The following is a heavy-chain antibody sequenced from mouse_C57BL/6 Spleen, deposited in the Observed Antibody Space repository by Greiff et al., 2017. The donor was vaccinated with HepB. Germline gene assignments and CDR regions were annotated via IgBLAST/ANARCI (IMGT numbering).Heavy chain of an antibody. J-gene: IGHJ1*03. V-gene: IGHV1-55*01. CDR2: IYPGSGST. D-gene: IGHD2-12*01. Sequence: QVQLQQPGAELVKPGASVKMSCKASGYTFTSYWITWVKQRPGQGLEWIGDIYPGSGSTNYNEKFKCKATLTVDTSSSTAYMQLSSLTSEDSAVYYCARSRRNYWYFDVWGTGTTVTVSS. CDR3: ARSRRNYWYFDV. CDR1: GYTFTSYW.